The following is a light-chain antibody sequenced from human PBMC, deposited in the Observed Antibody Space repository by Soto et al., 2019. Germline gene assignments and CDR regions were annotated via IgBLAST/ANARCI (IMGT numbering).Light chain of an antibody. CDR1: SSDVGGYNY. V-gene: IGLV2-8*01. CDR2: EVT. J-gene: IGLJ1*01. Sequence: QSALAQPASVSASPGQSITISCTGTSSDVGGYNYVSWYQQHPGKAPKLLIYEVTKRPLGVPDRFSGSKSGNAASLTVSGLQAEDEADYYCSSYAGSNYPYVFGTGTKVTVL. CDR3: SSYAGSNYPYV.